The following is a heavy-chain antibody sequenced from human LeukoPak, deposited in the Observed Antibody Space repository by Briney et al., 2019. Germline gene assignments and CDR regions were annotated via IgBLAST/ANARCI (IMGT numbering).Heavy chain of an antibody. J-gene: IGHJ6*03. D-gene: IGHD7-27*01. Sequence: PGGSLRLSCAASGSTFSDYYMSWIRQAPGKGLEWVSYISSSGSTIYYADSVKGRFTISRDNAKNSLYLRMNSLRAEDTAVYYCARATGWGFYYYYYMDVWGKGTTVTVSS. V-gene: IGHV3-11*04. CDR2: ISSSGSTI. CDR1: GSTFSDYY. CDR3: ARATGWGFYYYYYMDV.